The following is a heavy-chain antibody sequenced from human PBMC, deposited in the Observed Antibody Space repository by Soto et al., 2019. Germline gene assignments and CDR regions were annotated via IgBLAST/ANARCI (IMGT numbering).Heavy chain of an antibody. CDR1: GGSISSSNW. D-gene: IGHD3-9*01. CDR3: ARSPEFVLRYFDWLLPHSGWFEP. J-gene: IGHJ5*02. V-gene: IGHV4-4*02. Sequence: PSETLSLTCAVSGGSISSSNWWSWVRQPPGKGLEWIGEIYHSGSTNYNPSLQSRVTISVDKSQNQFSLKLRSVTAADTAVYYCARSPEFVLRYFDWLLPHSGWFEPWGQGTRVTVSS. CDR2: IYHSGST.